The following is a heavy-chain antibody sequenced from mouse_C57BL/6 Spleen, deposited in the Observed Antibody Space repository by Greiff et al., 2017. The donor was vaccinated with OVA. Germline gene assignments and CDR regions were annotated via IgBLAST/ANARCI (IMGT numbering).Heavy chain of an antibody. V-gene: IGHV2-6-1*01. D-gene: IGHD1-1*01. CDR1: GFSLTSYG. CDR2: IWSDGST. Sequence: QVQLKESGPGLVAPSQSLSITCTVSGFSLTSYGVHWVRQPPGKGLEWLVVIWSDGSTTYNSALKSRLSISKDNSKSQVFLKMNSLQTDDTAMYYWARHYYGRSYWYFDVWGTGTTVTVSS. CDR3: ARHYYGRSYWYFDV. J-gene: IGHJ1*03.